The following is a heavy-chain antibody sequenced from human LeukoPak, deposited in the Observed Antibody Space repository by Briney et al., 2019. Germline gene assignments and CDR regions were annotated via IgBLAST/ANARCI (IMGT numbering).Heavy chain of an antibody. CDR3: ARTSYSSSSFPFDY. CDR1: GGSISSYY. V-gene: IGHV4-59*01. D-gene: IGHD6-6*01. J-gene: IGHJ4*02. CDR2: IYYSGST. Sequence: PSETLSLTCTVSGGSISSYYWSWIRQTPGKGLEWIGYIYYSGSTNYNPSLKSRVTISVATSKNQFSLKLSSVPAADTAVYYCARTSYSSSSFPFDYWGQGTLVTVSS.